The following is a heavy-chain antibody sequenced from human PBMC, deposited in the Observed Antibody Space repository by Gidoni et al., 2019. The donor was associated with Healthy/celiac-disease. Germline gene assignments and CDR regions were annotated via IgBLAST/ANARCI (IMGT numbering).Heavy chain of an antibody. D-gene: IGHD3-16*02. Sequence: QVQLVQSGAEVKKPGSSVKVSCKASGGTFSSYTISWVRQAPGQGLEWMGRIIPILGIANYAQKFQGRVTITADKSTSTAYMELSSLRSEDTAVYYCARGQPDYVWGSYRFSAFDIWGQGTMVTVSS. V-gene: IGHV1-69*02. CDR1: GGTFSSYT. J-gene: IGHJ3*02. CDR3: ARGQPDYVWGSYRFSAFDI. CDR2: IIPILGIA.